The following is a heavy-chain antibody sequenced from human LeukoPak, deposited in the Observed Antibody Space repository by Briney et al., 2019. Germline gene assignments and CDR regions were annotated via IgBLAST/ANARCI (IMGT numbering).Heavy chain of an antibody. V-gene: IGHV3-21*01. CDR1: GFTFSSYS. Sequence: GGSLRLSCAASGFTFSSYSMNWVRQAPGKGLEWVSSISSSSSYIYYADSVKGRFTISRDNAKNSLYLQMNSLRAEDTAVYYCARDKGLYCTNGVCYYFDYWGQGTLVTVSS. CDR2: ISSSSSYI. D-gene: IGHD2-8*01. CDR3: ARDKGLYCTNGVCYYFDY. J-gene: IGHJ4*02.